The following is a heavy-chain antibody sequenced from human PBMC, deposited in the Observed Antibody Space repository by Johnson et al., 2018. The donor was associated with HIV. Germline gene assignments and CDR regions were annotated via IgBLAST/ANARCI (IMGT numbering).Heavy chain of an antibody. D-gene: IGHD2-21*02. CDR1: GFTFSSYA. CDR3: ARGGSAARGNWNCGGDCSTFL. CDR2: IYSGGST. J-gene: IGHJ2*01. Sequence: QVQLVESGGGVVQPGRSLRLSCAASGFTFSSYAMHWVRQAPGKGLEWVSVIYSGGSTYYADSVKGRFTISRDNSKNTLYLQMNSLRAEDTAVYYCARGGSAARGNWNCGGDCSTFLW. V-gene: IGHV3-NL1*01.